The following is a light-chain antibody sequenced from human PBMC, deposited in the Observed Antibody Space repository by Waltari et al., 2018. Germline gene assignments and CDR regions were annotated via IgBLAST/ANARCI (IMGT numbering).Light chain of an antibody. CDR3: QQYYNTPWT. Sequence: DIQMTQSLPSLSAPVGDTVTTTCRASQGIPNSLAWYQQKLGQAPKLLLYAASRLESGVPSRYSGSGSGTDYTLTISSLQPEDFATYYCQQYYNTPWTFGQGTKVEIK. CDR2: AAS. CDR1: QGIPNS. J-gene: IGKJ1*01. V-gene: IGKV1-NL1*01.